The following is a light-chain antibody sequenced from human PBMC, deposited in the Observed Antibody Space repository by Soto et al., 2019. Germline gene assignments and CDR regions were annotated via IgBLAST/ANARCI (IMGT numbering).Light chain of an antibody. Sequence: QSALTQPPSASGSPGQSVTISCTGSSTDVGGYNYVSWYQQQPGTVPKLMVYEDNKRPSGVPDRFSGSKSGNTASLTVFELQDEAEDDYYGSADARGNNVFGTGTKLTVL. V-gene: IGLV2-8*01. CDR3: SADARGNNV. CDR1: STDVGGYNY. J-gene: IGLJ1*01. CDR2: EDN.